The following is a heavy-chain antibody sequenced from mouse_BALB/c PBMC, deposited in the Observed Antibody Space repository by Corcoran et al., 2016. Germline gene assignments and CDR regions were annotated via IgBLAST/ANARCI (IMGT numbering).Heavy chain of an antibody. CDR3: ANWGWYFDV. J-gene: IGHJ1*01. Sequence: EVQLQQSGAELVKPGASVKLSCTASGFNIKDTYMHWVKQRPEQGLEWIGRIDPANGNTKYDPKFQGKATITADTSSNTAYLQLSSLTSEETAVYYCANWGWYFDVWGAGTTVTVSS. CDR2: IDPANGNT. D-gene: IGHD4-1*01. CDR1: GFNIKDTY. V-gene: IGHV14-3*02.